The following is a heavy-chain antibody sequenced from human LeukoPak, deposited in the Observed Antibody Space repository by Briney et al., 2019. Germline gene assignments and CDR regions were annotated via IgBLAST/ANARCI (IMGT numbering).Heavy chain of an antibody. D-gene: IGHD6-13*01. V-gene: IGHV5-51*01. CDR1: GYSFASYW. CDR2: IYPGDSDA. J-gene: IGHJ4*02. Sequence: GESLKISCKGSGYSFASYWIGWVRQMPGKGLEWMGIIYPGDSDARYSPSFQGQVTISADKSITTAYLQWSGLKASDTAMYYCARRIAGGGIDYWGQGTLVTVSS. CDR3: ARRIAGGGIDY.